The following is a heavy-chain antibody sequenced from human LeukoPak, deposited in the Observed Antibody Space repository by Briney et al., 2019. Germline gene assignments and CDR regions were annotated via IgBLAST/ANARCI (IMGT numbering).Heavy chain of an antibody. CDR1: VFTFSTYG. CDR2: IPSDGSDN. CDR3: AKGPGDYDDFRLGY. J-gene: IGHJ4*02. Sequence: PGGSLRLSCAASVFTFSTYGFHWVRQAPGKGLEWVAFIPSDGSDNYYANSVKGRFTISRDNSKNTLYLQMNSLRSEDTAVYYCAKGPGDYDDFRLGYWGQGTLVTVSS. V-gene: IGHV3-30*02. D-gene: IGHD4-17*01.